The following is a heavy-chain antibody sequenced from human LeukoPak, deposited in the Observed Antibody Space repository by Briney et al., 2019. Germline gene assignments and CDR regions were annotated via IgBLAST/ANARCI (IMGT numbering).Heavy chain of an antibody. J-gene: IGHJ5*02. D-gene: IGHD3-22*01. CDR3: ARGDYDSSGFWFDP. CDR1: GGSISSGGYS. V-gene: IGHV4-30-2*01. Sequence: SETLSLTCAVSGGSISSGGYSWSWIRQPSGKGLEWIGYIYHSGSTYYNPSLKSRVTISVDRSKNQFSLKLSSVTAADTAVYYCARGDYDSSGFWFDPWGQGTLVTVSS. CDR2: IYHSGST.